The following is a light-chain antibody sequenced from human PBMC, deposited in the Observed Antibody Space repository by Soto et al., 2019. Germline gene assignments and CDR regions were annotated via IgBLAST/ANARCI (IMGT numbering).Light chain of an antibody. CDR2: GAS. CDR1: QSVSRY. J-gene: IGKJ4*01. V-gene: IGKV3-15*01. Sequence: EIVMTQSPATLSVSPGERATLSCRASQSVSRYLAWYQQKPGQAPRLLIYGASTRAIGIPARFSGSGSGTELTLTISSLQSEDFAVYYCQLYYSWPPLTFGGGTKVEIK. CDR3: QLYYSWPPLT.